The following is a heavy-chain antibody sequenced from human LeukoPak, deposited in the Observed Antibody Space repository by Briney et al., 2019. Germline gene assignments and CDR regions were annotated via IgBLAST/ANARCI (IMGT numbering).Heavy chain of an antibody. Sequence: SGGSLRLSCAASGFTFSSYGMHWVRQAPGKGLEWVAVISYDGSNKYYADSVKGRFTISRDNSKNTLYLQMNSLRAEDTAVYYCAKGRGHIVVVTAMPEYFQHWGQGTLVTVSS. D-gene: IGHD2-21*02. J-gene: IGHJ1*01. CDR3: AKGRGHIVVVTAMPEYFQH. V-gene: IGHV3-30*18. CDR1: GFTFSSYG. CDR2: ISYDGSNK.